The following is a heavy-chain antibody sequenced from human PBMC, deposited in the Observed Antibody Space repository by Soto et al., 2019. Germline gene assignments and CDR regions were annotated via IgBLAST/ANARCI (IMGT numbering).Heavy chain of an antibody. CDR3: ARLHDVYCSGGSCYPGVFDY. CDR1: GGSISSSSYF. D-gene: IGHD2-15*01. V-gene: IGHV4-39*01. J-gene: IGHJ4*02. CDR2: IYYSGST. Sequence: SETLSLTCTVSGGSISSSSYFWGWIRQPPGKGLEWIGTIYYSGSTYYSPSLKSRVTISVDTSKNQFSLKLSSVTAADTAVCYCARLHDVYCSGGSCYPGVFDYWGQGTLVT.